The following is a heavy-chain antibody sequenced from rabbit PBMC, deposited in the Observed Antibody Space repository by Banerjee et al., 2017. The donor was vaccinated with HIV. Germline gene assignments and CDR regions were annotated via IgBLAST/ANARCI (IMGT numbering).Heavy chain of an antibody. CDR1: GFSFSSRDV. CDR2: INTVSGNA. D-gene: IGHD7-1*01. V-gene: IGHV1S45*01. Sequence: QEQLVESGGGLVKPEGSLTLTCTASGFSFSSRDVMCWVRQAPGKGLEWIACINTVSGNAVYATWAKGRFTISKASWTTVILQMTSLTAADTARYFCARDLTGAIGWNFNLWGPGTLVTVS. J-gene: IGHJ4*01. CDR3: ARDLTGAIGWNFNL.